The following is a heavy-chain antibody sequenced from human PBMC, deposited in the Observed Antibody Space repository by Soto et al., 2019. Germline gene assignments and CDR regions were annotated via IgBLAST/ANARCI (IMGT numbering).Heavy chain of an antibody. D-gene: IGHD2-21*02. V-gene: IGHV3-30*18. CDR1: GFTFSSYG. CDR3: AKDRRGVVVTATHFDP. Sequence: PGGSLRLSCAASGFTFSSYGMHWVRQAPGKGLEWVAVISYDGSNKYYADSVKGRFTISRDNSKNTLYLQMNSLRAEDTAVYYCAKDRRGVVVTATHFDPWGQGT. J-gene: IGHJ5*02. CDR2: ISYDGSNK.